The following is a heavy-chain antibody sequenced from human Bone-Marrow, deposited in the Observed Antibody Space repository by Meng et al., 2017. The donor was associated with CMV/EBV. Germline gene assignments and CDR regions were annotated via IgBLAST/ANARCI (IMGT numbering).Heavy chain of an antibody. Sequence: SETLSLTCAVYGGSFSGYYWSWIRQPPGKGLEWIGEINHSGSTNYNPSLKSRVIISVDTSKNQFSLKLSSVTAADTAVYYCARGYIAARDNWFDPWGQGTLVTVSS. J-gene: IGHJ5*02. D-gene: IGHD6-6*01. CDR2: INHSGST. CDR3: ARGYIAARDNWFDP. CDR1: GGSFSGYY. V-gene: IGHV4-34*01.